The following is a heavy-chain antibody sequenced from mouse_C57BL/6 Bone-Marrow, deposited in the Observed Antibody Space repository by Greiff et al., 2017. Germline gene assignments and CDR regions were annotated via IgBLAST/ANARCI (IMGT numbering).Heavy chain of an antibody. J-gene: IGHJ4*01. CDR1: GFSLSTFGMG. CDR3: ARRARGYGKGYYAMDY. V-gene: IGHV8-8*01. D-gene: IGHD2-1*01. Sequence: QVTLKVSGPGILQPSQTLSLTCSFSGFSLSTFGMGVGWIRQPSGKGLEWLAHIWWDDDKYYNPALKSRLTISKDTSKNQVFLKIANVDTADTATYYCARRARGYGKGYYAMDYWGQGTSVTVSS. CDR2: IWWDDDK.